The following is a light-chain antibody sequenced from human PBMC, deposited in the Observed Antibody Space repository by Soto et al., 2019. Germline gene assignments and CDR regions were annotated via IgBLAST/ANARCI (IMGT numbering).Light chain of an antibody. CDR3: CSYAGGTSVV. Sequence: QSALTQPASVSGSPGQSITISCTGTSRDVGSYNLVSWYQQHPGKAPKFMIYEDIERPSGVSNRFSGSKSGNTASLTISGIQTEDETDYYCCSYAGGTSVVFGGATKVTVL. J-gene: IGLJ2*01. CDR1: SRDVGSYNL. V-gene: IGLV2-23*01. CDR2: EDI.